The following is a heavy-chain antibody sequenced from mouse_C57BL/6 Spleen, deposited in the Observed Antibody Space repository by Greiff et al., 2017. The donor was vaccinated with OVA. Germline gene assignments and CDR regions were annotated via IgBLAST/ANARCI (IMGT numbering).Heavy chain of an antibody. CDR1: GFSLTSYG. J-gene: IGHJ4*01. D-gene: IGHD6-1*01. Sequence: VKLVESGPGLVQPSQSLSITCTVSGFSLTSYGVHWVRQSPGKGLEWLGVIWRGGSTDYNAAFMSRLSITKDNSKSQVFFKMNSLQADDTAIYYCARGDLYYYAMDYWGQGTSVTVSS. V-gene: IGHV2-5*01. CDR3: ARGDLYYYAMDY. CDR2: IWRGGST.